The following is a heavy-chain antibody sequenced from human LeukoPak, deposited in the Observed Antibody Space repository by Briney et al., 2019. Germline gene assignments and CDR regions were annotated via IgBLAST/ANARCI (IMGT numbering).Heavy chain of an antibody. Sequence: ASVKVSCKASGGTFSSYAISWVRQAPGQGLEWMGGIIPIFGTANYAQKFQGRVTITADKSTSTAYMELSSLRSEDTAVYYCARDNGEGYYYDSSGYYFDYWGQGTLVTVSS. CDR1: GGTFSSYA. J-gene: IGHJ4*02. CDR3: ARDNGEGYYYDSSGYYFDY. D-gene: IGHD3-22*01. V-gene: IGHV1-69*06. CDR2: IIPIFGTA.